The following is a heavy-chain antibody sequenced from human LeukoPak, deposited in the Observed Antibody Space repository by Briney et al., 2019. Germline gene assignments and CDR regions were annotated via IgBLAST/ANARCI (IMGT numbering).Heavy chain of an antibody. D-gene: IGHD6-19*01. J-gene: IGHJ4*02. CDR3: ARAGRWQWLVRGSEGGYFDY. V-gene: IGHV1-46*01. Sequence: GASVKVSCKASGYTFTSYYMHWVRQAPGQGLEWMGIINPSGGSTSYAQKFQGRVTMTRDTSTSTVYMELSSLRSEDTAVYYCARAGRWQWLVRGSEGGYFDYWGQGTLVTVSS. CDR1: GYTFTSYY. CDR2: INPSGGST.